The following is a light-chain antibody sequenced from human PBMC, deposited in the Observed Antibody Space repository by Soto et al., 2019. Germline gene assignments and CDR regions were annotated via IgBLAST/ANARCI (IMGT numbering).Light chain of an antibody. V-gene: IGKV3-20*01. CDR1: QSVSSSY. Sequence: ETVMTQSPATLSVSPGERATLSCRASQSVSSSYLAWYQQKPGQAPRLLIYGASSRATGIPDRFSGSGSGTDFTLTISRLEPEDFAVYYCQQYGSSSLTFGGGTKVDIK. CDR3: QQYGSSSLT. J-gene: IGKJ4*01. CDR2: GAS.